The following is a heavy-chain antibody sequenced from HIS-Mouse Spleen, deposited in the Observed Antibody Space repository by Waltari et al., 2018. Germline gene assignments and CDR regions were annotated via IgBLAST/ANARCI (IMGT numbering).Heavy chain of an antibody. Sequence: EVQLVESGGGLVQPGGSLSRSCAASGFMVSSNHLSWDRQAPGKGLEWVSVIYSGGSTYYADSVKGRFTISRDNSKNTLYLQMNSLRAEDTAVYYCARLTYYYDSSGYLDAFDIWGQGTMVTVSS. CDR3: ARLTYYYDSSGYLDAFDI. CDR2: IYSGGST. V-gene: IGHV3-66*04. CDR1: GFMVSSNH. D-gene: IGHD3-22*01. J-gene: IGHJ3*02.